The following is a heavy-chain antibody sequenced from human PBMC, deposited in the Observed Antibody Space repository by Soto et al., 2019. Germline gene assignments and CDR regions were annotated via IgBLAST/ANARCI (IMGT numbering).Heavy chain of an antibody. V-gene: IGHV1-18*04. CDR1: GYTFTAYG. J-gene: IGHJ6*02. D-gene: IGHD2-2*02. CDR2: IRIYNGNT. CDR3: ARDLGTNLQYLAPGYTHYGLDV. Sequence: QAQLVQSGAEVKKPGASVRVSCKVSGYTFTAYGISWVRQAPGQGLEWMGWIRIYNGNTNYAQKLQGRVTMTTDTSATTAYMELRTLTPDDTAVYYCARDLGTNLQYLAPGYTHYGLDVWGQGTTVIVSS.